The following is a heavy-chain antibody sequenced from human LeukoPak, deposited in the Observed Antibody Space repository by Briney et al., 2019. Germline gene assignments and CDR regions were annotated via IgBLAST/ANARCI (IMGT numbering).Heavy chain of an antibody. CDR2: ISYDGSNK. CDR3: AKEYDSQTPYYYYGMDV. J-gene: IGHJ6*02. Sequence: GGSLRLSCAASGLTFSSYGMHWVRQAPGKGLEWVAVISYDGSNKYYADSVKGRFTISRDNSKNTLYLQMNSLRAEDTAVYYCAKEYDSQTPYYYYGMDVWGQGTTVTVSS. D-gene: IGHD3-22*01. CDR1: GLTFSSYG. V-gene: IGHV3-30*18.